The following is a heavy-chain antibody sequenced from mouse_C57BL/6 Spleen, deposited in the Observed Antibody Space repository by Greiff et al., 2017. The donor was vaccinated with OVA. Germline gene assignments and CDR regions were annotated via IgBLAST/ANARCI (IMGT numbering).Heavy chain of an antibody. Sequence: VKLQQPGAELVKPGASVKLSCKASGYTFTSYWMHWVKQRPGQGLEWIGMIHPNSGSTNYNEKFKSKATLTVDKSSSTAYMQLSSLTSEDSAVYYCASLYDYDEGYWGQGTTLTVSS. CDR3: ASLYDYDEGY. J-gene: IGHJ2*01. CDR2: IHPNSGST. CDR1: GYTFTSYW. D-gene: IGHD2-4*01. V-gene: IGHV1-64*01.